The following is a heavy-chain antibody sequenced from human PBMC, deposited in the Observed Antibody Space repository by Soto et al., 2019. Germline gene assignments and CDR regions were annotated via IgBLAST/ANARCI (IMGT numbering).Heavy chain of an antibody. Sequence: SETLSLTCAVYGGSFSGYYWSWIRQPPGKGLEWIGEINHSGSTNYNPSLKSRVTISVDTSKNQFSLKLSSVTAADTAVYYCATLAAAGTTGQLIDPWGQGTLVTVSS. CDR3: ATLAAAGTTGQLIDP. J-gene: IGHJ5*02. V-gene: IGHV4-34*01. CDR2: INHSGST. CDR1: GGSFSGYY. D-gene: IGHD6-13*01.